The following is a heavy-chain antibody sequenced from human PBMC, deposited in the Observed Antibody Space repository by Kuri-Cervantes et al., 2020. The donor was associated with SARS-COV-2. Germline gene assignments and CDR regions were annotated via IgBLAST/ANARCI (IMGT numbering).Heavy chain of an antibody. V-gene: IGHV1-2*04. CDR1: GFTFSSYA. D-gene: IGHD3-22*01. Sequence: GGSLRLSCAASGFTFSSYAMHWVRQTPGQGLEWMGWINPNSGGTNYAQKFQGWVTMTRDTSISTAYMELSRLRSDDTAVYYCARDLDSSGYGYYYYGMDVWGQGTTVTVSS. CDR2: INPNSGGT. J-gene: IGHJ6*02. CDR3: ARDLDSSGYGYYYYGMDV.